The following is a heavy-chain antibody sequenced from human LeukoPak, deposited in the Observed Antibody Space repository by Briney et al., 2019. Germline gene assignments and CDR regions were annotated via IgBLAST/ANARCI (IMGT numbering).Heavy chain of an antibody. J-gene: IGHJ4*02. CDR1: AGSIRGYY. D-gene: IGHD2-15*01. V-gene: IGHV4-59*01. Sequence: SETLSLTCTVSAGSIRGYYWSWIRQPPGKGLEWIAYIYYRGSTNYNPSLKSRVTISVDTSKNQFSLKLTSVTAADTAVYYCATEDVARACAYWGQGTLVTVSS. CDR3: ATEDVARACAY. CDR2: IYYRGST.